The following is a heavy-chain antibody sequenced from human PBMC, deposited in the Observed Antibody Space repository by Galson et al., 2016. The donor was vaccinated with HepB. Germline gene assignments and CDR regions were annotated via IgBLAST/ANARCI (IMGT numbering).Heavy chain of an antibody. V-gene: IGHV3-30*18. J-gene: IGHJ4*02. CDR3: AKDREVRIVGAHYFAY. CDR2: ISYDVRNK. CDR1: GFIFSTYD. Sequence: SLRLSCAASGFIFSTYDMHWVRQAPGKGLEWVALISYDVRNKHYADSVKGRFTISRDNSKNMLDLQMNSLGPEDTAVYYCAKDREVRIVGAHYFAYWGQGTLVGVSS. D-gene: IGHD1-26*01.